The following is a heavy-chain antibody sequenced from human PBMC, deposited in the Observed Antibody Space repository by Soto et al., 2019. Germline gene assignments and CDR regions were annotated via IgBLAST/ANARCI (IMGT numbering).Heavy chain of an antibody. CDR3: ASLLTDAYNVLGYY. CDR2: IWYDGSKK. Sequence: QVQLVESGGGVVQPGRSLRLSCAASGFTCSTHGMHWVRQAPGKGLEWVAVIWYDGSKKDYADSVKGRFTVSRDNSKNTVYLQMNSLRAEDTAVYYCASLLTDAYNVLGYYWGQGTLVSVSS. CDR1: GFTCSTHG. J-gene: IGHJ4*02. D-gene: IGHD1-1*01. V-gene: IGHV3-33*01.